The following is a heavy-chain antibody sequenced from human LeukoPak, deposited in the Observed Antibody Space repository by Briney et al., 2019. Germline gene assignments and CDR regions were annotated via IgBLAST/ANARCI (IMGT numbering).Heavy chain of an antibody. J-gene: IGHJ4*02. V-gene: IGHV3-48*02. CDR2: ISSTRSPI. Sequence: GGSLRLSCVASGFTFSSYSMNWVRQAPGKGLEWISYISSTRSPIYYADSVKGRFTISRDNAKNSLYLQMNSLRDEDTAIYYCARDPGVIPSIWGQGTLVTVSS. CDR3: ARDPGVIPSI. D-gene: IGHD3-10*01. CDR1: GFTFSSYS.